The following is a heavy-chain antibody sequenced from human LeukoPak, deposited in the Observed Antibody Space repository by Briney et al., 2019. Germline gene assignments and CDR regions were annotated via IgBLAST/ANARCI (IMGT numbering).Heavy chain of an antibody. CDR1: AYTFNSYL. CDR2: IDPSGGST. J-gene: IGHJ5*02. Sequence: ASVKVSCKAIAYTFNSYLIHWVRQAPGQGLEWMGIIDPSGGSTGYAQKFQGGVTMTRDTSTSTVYMELSSLRSDDTAVYYCARDLGLRGVTNWFDPWGQGTLVTVSS. D-gene: IGHD3-10*01. CDR3: ARDLGLRGVTNWFDP. V-gene: IGHV1-46*02.